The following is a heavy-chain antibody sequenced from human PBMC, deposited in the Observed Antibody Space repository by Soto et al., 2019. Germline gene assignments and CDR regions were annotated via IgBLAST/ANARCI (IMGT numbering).Heavy chain of an antibody. CDR3: ARQRPTDGRWEFANYYGMDV. CDR2: IIHSEST. V-gene: IGHV4-34*12. Sequence: SETLSLTCAVYGGSFSAYYWSWVRQPPGKGLEWIGEIIHSESTKYNPSLESRVTISVDTSKNQFSLKLSSVTAADTAVYYCARQRPTDGRWEFANYYGMDVWGQGTPVTVSS. D-gene: IGHD1-26*01. J-gene: IGHJ6*02. CDR1: GGSFSAYY.